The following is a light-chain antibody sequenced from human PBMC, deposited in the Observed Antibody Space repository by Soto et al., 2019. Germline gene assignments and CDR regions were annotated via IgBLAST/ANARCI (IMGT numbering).Light chain of an antibody. CDR3: QTWGTGTVE. Sequence: QSVLTQSPSASASLGASVNLTCTLSTGYSSYAIAWHQQQPEKGPRYLMKVSSDGSHSKGDGIPDRFSGSSSSSGAERYLTISSLQSEDEADYYCQTWGTGTVEFGGGTKLTVL. V-gene: IGLV4-69*01. J-gene: IGLJ2*01. CDR2: VSSDGSH. CDR1: TGYSSYA.